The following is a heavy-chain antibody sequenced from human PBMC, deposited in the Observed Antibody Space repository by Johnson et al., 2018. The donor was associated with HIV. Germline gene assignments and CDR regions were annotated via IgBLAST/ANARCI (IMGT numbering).Heavy chain of an antibody. J-gene: IGHJ3*02. Sequence: EVQLVESGGGLVQPGRSLRLSCAASGFTFDDYAMHWVRQAPGKGLEWVSGIGWNSGSIGYADSVKGRFTISRDNAKNSLYLQMNSLRTEDTALYYCAKDMGYSSFGYGFDIWGQGTMVTVSS. V-gene: IGHV3-9*01. CDR1: GFTFDDYA. D-gene: IGHD6-19*01. CDR2: IGWNSGSI. CDR3: AKDMGYSSFGYGFDI.